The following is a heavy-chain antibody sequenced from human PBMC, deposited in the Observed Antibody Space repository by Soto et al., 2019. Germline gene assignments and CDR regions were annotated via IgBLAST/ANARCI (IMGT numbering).Heavy chain of an antibody. CDR1: GGSISSSSYY. J-gene: IGHJ4*02. CDR2: IYYSGST. CDR3: ARHSLLPGIAVAGFDY. D-gene: IGHD6-19*01. Sequence: SETLSLTCTVSGGSISSSSYYWGWIRQPPGKGLEWIGSIYYSGSTYYNPSLKSRVTISVDTSKNQFSLKLSSVTAADTAVYYCARHSLLPGIAVAGFDYWGQGTLVTVSS. V-gene: IGHV4-39*01.